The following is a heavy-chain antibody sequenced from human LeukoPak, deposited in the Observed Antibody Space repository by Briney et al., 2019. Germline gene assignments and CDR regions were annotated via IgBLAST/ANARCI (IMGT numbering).Heavy chain of an antibody. CDR1: GFIFGSYA. CDR2: VSGSGGST. Sequence: PGGSLRLSCAASGFIFGSYAMSWVRQAPRKGLEWVSGVSGSGGSTYYADYVKGRFTITRDNSKNTLYLQMNSLRGEDTAVYHCAKEVGYCTSSNCYSWFDPWGQGTQVTVSS. J-gene: IGHJ5*02. CDR3: AKEVGYCTSSNCYSWFDP. D-gene: IGHD2-2*02. V-gene: IGHV3-23*01.